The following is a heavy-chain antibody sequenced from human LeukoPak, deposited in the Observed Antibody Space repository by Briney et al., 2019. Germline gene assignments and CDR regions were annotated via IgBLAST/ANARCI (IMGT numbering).Heavy chain of an antibody. CDR1: GYTFTSYD. CDR3: ASSWYNYNWFDP. D-gene: IGHD6-13*01. Sequence: ASRKVCCKAAGYTFTSYDSEWVRQGTGQRLEWMGWMNPNSGNTGYAQKFQGRVTMTRNTSISTAYMELSSLRSEDTAVYYCASSWYNYNWFDPWGQGTLVTVSS. V-gene: IGHV1-8*01. J-gene: IGHJ5*02. CDR2: MNPNSGNT.